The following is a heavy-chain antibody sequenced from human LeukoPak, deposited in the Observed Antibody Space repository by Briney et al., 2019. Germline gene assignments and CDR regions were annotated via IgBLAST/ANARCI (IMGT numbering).Heavy chain of an antibody. D-gene: IGHD6-6*01. CDR3: DPHDSSSHF. V-gene: IGHV3-30-3*01. CDR2: ISSDGSNK. Sequence: PGGSLRLSRAASGFTFSIYAMHWVRQAPGKGLEWVAFISSDGSNKYYADSVKGRFTISRDNSKDTLYLQMNSLRDEDTAVYYCDPHDSSSHFWGQGTLVTVSS. J-gene: IGHJ4*02. CDR1: GFTFSIYA.